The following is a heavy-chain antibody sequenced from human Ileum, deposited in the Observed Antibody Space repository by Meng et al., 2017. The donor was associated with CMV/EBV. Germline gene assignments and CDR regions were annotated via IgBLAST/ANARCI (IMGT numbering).Heavy chain of an antibody. J-gene: IGHJ4*01. D-gene: IGHD3-22*01. CDR3: ARYFYENTGAYFDY. V-gene: IGHV3-53*05. CDR2: IYSGGST. Sequence: GGSLRLSCAASGFTASSNYMSWVRQAPGKGLEWVSVIYSGGSTYYADSVKGRFTISRDDSKNTVYLQLSSLRPEDTAMYYCARYFYENTGAYFDYWGPGTQVTVSS. CDR1: GFTASSNY.